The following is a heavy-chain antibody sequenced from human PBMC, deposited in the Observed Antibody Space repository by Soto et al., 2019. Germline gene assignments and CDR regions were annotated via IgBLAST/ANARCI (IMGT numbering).Heavy chain of an antibody. CDR2: IYHSGST. CDR3: ARVPGP. D-gene: IGHD7-27*01. Sequence: SETLSLTCAVSCGSISSGGYSWSWIRQPPGKGLEWIGYIYHSGSTYYNPSLKSRVTISVDRSKNQFSLKLSSVTAAATAVYYCARVPGPWGQGTLGSGSS. CDR1: CGSISSGGYS. V-gene: IGHV4-30-2*01. J-gene: IGHJ5*02.